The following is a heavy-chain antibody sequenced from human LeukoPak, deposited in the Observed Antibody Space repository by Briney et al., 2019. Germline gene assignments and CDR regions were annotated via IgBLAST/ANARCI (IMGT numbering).Heavy chain of an antibody. J-gene: IGHJ4*02. CDR3: AKAPNIVGATGFLDY. Sequence: GGSLRLSCAAFGFTFSSYAMSWVRQAPGKGLEWVSAISGSGGSTYYADSVKGRFTISRDNSKNTLYLQMNNLRAEDTAVYYCAKAPNIVGATGFLDYWGQGTLVTVSS. D-gene: IGHD1-26*01. V-gene: IGHV3-23*01. CDR2: ISGSGGST. CDR1: GFTFSSYA.